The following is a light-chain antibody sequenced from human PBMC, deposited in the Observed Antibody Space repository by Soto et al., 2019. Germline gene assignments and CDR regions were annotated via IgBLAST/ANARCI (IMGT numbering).Light chain of an antibody. CDR3: AAWHDSLNGLV. CDR2: CDD. J-gene: IGLJ1*01. Sequence: QSVLTQPPSVSEAPRQRVTISCSGSSSNIGNNAVNWYQQLPGKAPKLLIYCDDLLPSGVSDRFSGSKSGTSASLAISGLQSEDQADYYCAAWHDSLNGLVFGTGTKVTVL. CDR1: SSNIGNNA. V-gene: IGLV1-36*01.